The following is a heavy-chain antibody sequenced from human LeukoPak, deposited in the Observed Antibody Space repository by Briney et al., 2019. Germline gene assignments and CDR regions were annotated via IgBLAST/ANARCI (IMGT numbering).Heavy chain of an antibody. V-gene: IGHV3-30-3*01. CDR1: GFTFSSYA. CDR2: ISYDGSNK. Sequence: GGSLRLSCAASGFTFSSYAMHWVRQAPGKGLEWVAVISYDGSNKYYADSVKGRFTISRDNSKNTLYLQMNSLRAEDTAVYYCARDTPLGWFDPWGQGTLVTVSS. J-gene: IGHJ5*02. D-gene: IGHD2-15*01. CDR3: ARDTPLGWFDP.